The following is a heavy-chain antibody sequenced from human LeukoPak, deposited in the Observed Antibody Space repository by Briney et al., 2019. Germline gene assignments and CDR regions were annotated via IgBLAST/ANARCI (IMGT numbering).Heavy chain of an antibody. V-gene: IGHV3-30*04. D-gene: IGHD1-1*01. CDR3: ARASNRNSINFDY. J-gene: IGHJ4*02. CDR2: ISNDGTTK. Sequence: GGSLRLSCAASGFTFTGFAMHWVRQAPGKGLEWVAVISNDGTTKDYADSVRGRFTISRDNAETTLHLQMNNLSAEDTAVYYCARASNRNSINFDYWGQGALVTVSS. CDR1: GFTFTGFA.